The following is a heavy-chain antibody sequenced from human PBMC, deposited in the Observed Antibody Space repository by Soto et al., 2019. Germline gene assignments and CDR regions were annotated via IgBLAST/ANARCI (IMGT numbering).Heavy chain of an antibody. CDR3: TRDAAPLYGWSGYYIDY. V-gene: IGHV3-49*03. D-gene: IGHD3-3*01. J-gene: IGHJ4*02. Sequence: GGSLRLSCTASGFTFGDYAMSWFRQAPGKGLEWVGFIRSKAYGGTTEYAASVKGRFTISRDDSKSIAYLQMNSLKTEDTAVYYCTRDAAPLYGWSGYYIDYWGQGTLVTVSS. CDR2: IRSKAYGGTT. CDR1: GFTFGDYA.